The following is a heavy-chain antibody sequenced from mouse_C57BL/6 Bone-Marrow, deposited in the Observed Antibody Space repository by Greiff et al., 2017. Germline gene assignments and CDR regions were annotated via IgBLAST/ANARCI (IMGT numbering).Heavy chain of an antibody. CDR2: ISDGGSYT. Sequence: DVMLVESGGGLVKPGGSLKLSCAASGFTFSSYAMSWVRQTPEKRLEWVATISDGGSYTYYPDNVKGRFTISRDNAKNNLYLQMSHLKSEDTAMYYCARAGSSEAWFAYWGQGTLVTVSA. D-gene: IGHD1-1*01. CDR3: ARAGSSEAWFAY. CDR1: GFTFSSYA. J-gene: IGHJ3*01. V-gene: IGHV5-4*03.